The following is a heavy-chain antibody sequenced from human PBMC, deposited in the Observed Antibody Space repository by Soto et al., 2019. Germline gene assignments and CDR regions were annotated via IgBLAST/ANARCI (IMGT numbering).Heavy chain of an antibody. D-gene: IGHD3-22*01. V-gene: IGHV4-59*01. J-gene: IGHJ4*02. CDR2: IYYSGST. Sequence: SETLSLTCTLSGGSISSYYWSWIRQPPGKGLEWIGYIYYSGSTNYNPSLKSRVTISVETSKNQFSLKLSSVTAADTAVYYCARVSDYDSSGYYYHYFDYWGQGTLVTVSS. CDR1: GGSISSYY. CDR3: ARVSDYDSSGYYYHYFDY.